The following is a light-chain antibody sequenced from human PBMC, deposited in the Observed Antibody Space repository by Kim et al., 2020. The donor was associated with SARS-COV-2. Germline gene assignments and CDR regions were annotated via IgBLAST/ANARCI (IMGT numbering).Light chain of an antibody. CDR1: NSNIGSNT. CDR2: SNN. V-gene: IGLV1-44*01. Sequence: GQRVTISCSGSNSNIGSNTVHWYQQLPGTAPNLLIYSNNQRPSGVPDRFSGSKSGTSASLAIGGLQSEDEADYYCSSWDDSLNGPEFGGGTKLTVL. J-gene: IGLJ2*01. CDR3: SSWDDSLNGPE.